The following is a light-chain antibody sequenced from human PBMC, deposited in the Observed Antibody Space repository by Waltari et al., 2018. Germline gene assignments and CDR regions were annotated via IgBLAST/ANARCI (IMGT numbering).Light chain of an antibody. CDR3: QQYHTTPFT. CDR2: WAS. V-gene: IGKV4-1*01. J-gene: IGKJ5*01. Sequence: DFVLTQSPDSLAVSLGERATINCKSSQSVLYNSNNKNYLAWYRQKPGQPPKLLIYWASTRESGVPDRFSGSGSGTDFTLTISSLQAEDVAVYYCQQYHTTPFTFGQGTRLEIK. CDR1: QSVLYNSNNKNY.